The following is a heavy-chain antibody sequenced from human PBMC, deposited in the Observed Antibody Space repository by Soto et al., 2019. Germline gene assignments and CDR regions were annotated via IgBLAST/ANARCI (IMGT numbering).Heavy chain of an antibody. D-gene: IGHD5-18*01. Sequence: GASVKVSCKASGGTFSSYAISWVRQAPGQGLEWMGGIIPIFGTANYAQKFQGRVTLTADESTSTAYMELSSLRSEDTAVYYCARDLAAMAPTTYYYYYYGMDVWGQGTTVTVSS. V-gene: IGHV1-69*13. CDR1: GGTFSSYA. CDR3: ARDLAAMAPTTYYYYYYGMDV. CDR2: IIPIFGTA. J-gene: IGHJ6*02.